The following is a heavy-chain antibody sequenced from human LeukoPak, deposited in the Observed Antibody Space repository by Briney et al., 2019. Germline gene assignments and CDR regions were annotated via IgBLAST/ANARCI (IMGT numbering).Heavy chain of an antibody. D-gene: IGHD5-12*01. Sequence: PGGSLRLSCAASGFTFSTYSMNWVRQAPGKGLEWVSSISSSSGYIHYADSVKGRFTISRDNAKNSLYLQMNSLRAEDTAVYYCAWLDYYYAMDVWGQGTTVTVS. J-gene: IGHJ6*02. V-gene: IGHV3-21*01. CDR2: ISSSSGYI. CDR3: AWLDYYYAMDV. CDR1: GFTFSTYS.